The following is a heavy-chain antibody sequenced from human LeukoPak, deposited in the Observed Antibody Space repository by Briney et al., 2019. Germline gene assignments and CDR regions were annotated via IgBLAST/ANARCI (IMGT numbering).Heavy chain of an antibody. Sequence: ESGPTLVNPTETLTLTCTVSGFSLSNARMGVSWIRQPPGKALEWLVHSFSNDEKSYSTSLKSRLTISKDTSKSQVVLTMTNMDPVDTATYYCARYYGSGSFDYWGQGTLVTVSS. V-gene: IGHV2-26*01. CDR2: SFSNDEK. J-gene: IGHJ4*02. D-gene: IGHD3-10*01. CDR1: GFSLSNARMG. CDR3: ARYYGSGSFDY.